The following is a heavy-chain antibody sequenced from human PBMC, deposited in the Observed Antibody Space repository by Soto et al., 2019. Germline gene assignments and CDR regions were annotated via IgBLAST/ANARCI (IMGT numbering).Heavy chain of an antibody. V-gene: IGHV4-31*03. CDR3: ARIRIATNNYKWLHP. Sequence: SETLSLTCSVSGAALNSGNYYWSWIRQVPGKGLEWIGHIYVTGAVDYNPSLRDRITISQDTSERQFSLNLRLVTAADTAVYYCARIRIATNNYKWLHPWGQGTLVTAYS. CDR2: IYVTGAV. D-gene: IGHD2-21*01. J-gene: IGHJ5*02. CDR1: GAALNSGNYY.